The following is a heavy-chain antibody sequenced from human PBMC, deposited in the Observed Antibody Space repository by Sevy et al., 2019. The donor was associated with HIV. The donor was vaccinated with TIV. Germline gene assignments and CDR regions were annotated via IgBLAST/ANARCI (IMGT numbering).Heavy chain of an antibody. Sequence: GGCLRLSCAASGFTFSNYAMSWVRQTPGKGLEWVSAISGSADATYYTDSVKSRFTISRDNSKNTVYLQMNSLRAEDTAVYYCVKEVSQYSYSDYWGQGTLVTVSS. J-gene: IGHJ4*02. CDR3: VKEVSQYSYSDY. V-gene: IGHV3-23*01. CDR2: ISGSADAT. D-gene: IGHD5-18*01. CDR1: GFTFSNYA.